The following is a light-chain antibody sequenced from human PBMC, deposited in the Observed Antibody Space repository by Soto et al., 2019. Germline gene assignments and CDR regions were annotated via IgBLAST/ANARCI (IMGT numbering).Light chain of an antibody. V-gene: IGLV2-8*01. CDR3: SSYAGSNLWV. CDR2: DVS. CDR1: SSDVGNYKY. Sequence: QSALTQSPSASGSPGQSVTISCTGTSSDVGNYKYVSWYQQPPGKAPKLMIYDVSKRPSGVPDRFSGSKSGNTASLTVSGLQVEDEADYYCSSYAGSNLWVFGGGTKLTVL. J-gene: IGLJ3*02.